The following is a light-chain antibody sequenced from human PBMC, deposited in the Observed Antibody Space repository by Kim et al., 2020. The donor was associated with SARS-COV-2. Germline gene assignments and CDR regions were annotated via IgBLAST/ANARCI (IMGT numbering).Light chain of an antibody. CDR1: QGISNH. J-gene: IGKJ1*01. CDR2: VAS. Sequence: IQLTQSPSSLSASVGDRVSITCRASQGISNHLAWFQQKPGRVPKRLIYVASNLQSGVPSRFSGSGSGTEFTLTISSLQPEDFAIYSFLQYNDYPRTFGQGTKVEIK. CDR3: LQYNDYPRT. V-gene: IGKV1-17*03.